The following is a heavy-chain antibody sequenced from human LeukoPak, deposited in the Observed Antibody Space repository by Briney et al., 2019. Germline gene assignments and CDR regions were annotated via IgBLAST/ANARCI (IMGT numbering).Heavy chain of an antibody. D-gene: IGHD6-13*01. CDR3: ARVHRYSSSWYGCLDY. CDR2: INPNSGGT. CDR1: GYTFTGYY. V-gene: IGHV1-2*02. Sequence: ASVKVSCKASGYTFTGYYMHWVRQAPGQGLEWMGWINPNSGGTNYAQKFQGRVTMTRDTSISTAYMELSRLRSDDTAVYYCARVHRYSSSWYGCLDYWGQGTLVTVSS. J-gene: IGHJ4*02.